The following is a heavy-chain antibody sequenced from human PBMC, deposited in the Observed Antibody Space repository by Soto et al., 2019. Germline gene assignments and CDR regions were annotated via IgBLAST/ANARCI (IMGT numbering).Heavy chain of an antibody. V-gene: IGHV4-30-4*01. Sequence: PTETLSLTCTVSGDSIKSDYYWAWVRQPPGGGLEWMGYKYYSGATDSDPSLEARVSFSVDTSKNQFFLNLTSVTVADTAVYFCTRGRPHYFYYCLDVWRPGILVTVS. CDR3: TRGRPHYFYYCLDV. J-gene: IGHJ6*02. CDR1: GDSIKSDYY. CDR2: KYYSGAT.